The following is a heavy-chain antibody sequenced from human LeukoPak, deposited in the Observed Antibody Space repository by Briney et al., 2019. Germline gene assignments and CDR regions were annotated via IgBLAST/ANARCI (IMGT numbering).Heavy chain of an antibody. Sequence: PSQTLSLTCTVSGDSITNGIFHWSWIRQPAGKELEWIGRIYTGGNTAYNPSLNSRVTMSLDTSKNQFSLKLTSVTAADTAVYYCVREGDYGSAYDYFRYWGQGTLVTVSS. V-gene: IGHV4-61*02. CDR1: GDSITNGIFH. CDR3: VREGDYGSAYDYFRY. D-gene: IGHD5-12*01. J-gene: IGHJ4*02. CDR2: IYTGGNT.